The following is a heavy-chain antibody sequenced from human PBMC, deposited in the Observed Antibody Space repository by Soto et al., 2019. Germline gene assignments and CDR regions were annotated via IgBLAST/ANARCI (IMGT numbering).Heavy chain of an antibody. D-gene: IGHD3-10*01. CDR1: GFTFDDYT. Sequence: GGSLRLSCAASGFTFDDYTMHWVRQAPGKGLEWVSLISWDGGSTYYADSVKGRFTISRDNSKNSLYLQMNSLRTEDTALYYCAKDRNGSGSYPIYYFDPWGQGTLVTVSS. V-gene: IGHV3-43*01. CDR2: ISWDGGST. CDR3: AKDRNGSGSYPIYYFDP. J-gene: IGHJ4*02.